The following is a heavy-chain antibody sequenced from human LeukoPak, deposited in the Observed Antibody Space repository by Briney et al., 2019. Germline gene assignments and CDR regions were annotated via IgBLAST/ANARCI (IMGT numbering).Heavy chain of an antibody. CDR2: INHSGST. CDR1: GYSISSGYY. V-gene: IGHV4-38-2*02. J-gene: IGHJ5*02. Sequence: SETLSLTCTVSGYSISSGYYWSWIRQPPGKGLEWIGEINHSGSTNYNPSLKSRVTISVDTSKNQFSLKLSSVTAADTAVYYCARVGSSSWKVFDPWGQGTLVTVSS. D-gene: IGHD6-13*01. CDR3: ARVGSSSWKVFDP.